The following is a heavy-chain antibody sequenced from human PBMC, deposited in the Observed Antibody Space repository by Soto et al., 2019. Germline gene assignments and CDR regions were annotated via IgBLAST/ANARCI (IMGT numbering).Heavy chain of an antibody. J-gene: IGHJ4*02. CDR1: GGSASNNNW. CDR2: IHHSGGT. CDR3: TKNSAYALDY. V-gene: IGHV4-4*02. Sequence: QVQLQESGPGLVKPSGTLSLSCAVSGGSASNNNWWSLVRQSPGNGLEWIGEIHHSGGTSYNPSLESRATLSVDKSKNELSLRLNYVTAADTAVYYCTKNSAYALDYWGLGILVTVSS. D-gene: IGHD5-12*01.